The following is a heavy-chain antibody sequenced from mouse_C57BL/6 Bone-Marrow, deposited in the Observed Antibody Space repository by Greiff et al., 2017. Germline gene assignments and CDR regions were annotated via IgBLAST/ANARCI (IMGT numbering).Heavy chain of an antibody. CDR3: VRGVVAPVWYFDV. CDR1: GFTFSSYA. CDR2: ISDGGSYT. D-gene: IGHD1-1*01. J-gene: IGHJ1*03. Sequence: EVQLVESGGGLVKPGGSLKLSCAASGFTFSSYAMSWVRQTPEKSLEWVATISDGGSYTYYPDNVKGRFTISRDNAKNNLYLQMSHLKSEDTAMYYCVRGVVAPVWYFDVWGTGTTVTVSS. V-gene: IGHV5-4*01.